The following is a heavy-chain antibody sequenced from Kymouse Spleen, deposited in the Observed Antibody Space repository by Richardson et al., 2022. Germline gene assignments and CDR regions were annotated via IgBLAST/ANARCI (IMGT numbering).Heavy chain of an antibody. D-gene: IGHD6-19*01. CDR2: ISWNSGSI. V-gene: IGHV3-9*01. CDR1: GFTFDDYA. Sequence: EVQLVESGGGLVQPGRSLRLSCAASGFTFDDYAMHWVRQAPGKGLEWVSGISWNSGSIGYADSVKGRFTISRDNAKNSLYLQMNSLRAEDTALYYCAKDGGSGWYYYYGMDVWGQGTTVTVSS. CDR3: AKDGGSGWYYYYGMDV. J-gene: IGHJ6*02.